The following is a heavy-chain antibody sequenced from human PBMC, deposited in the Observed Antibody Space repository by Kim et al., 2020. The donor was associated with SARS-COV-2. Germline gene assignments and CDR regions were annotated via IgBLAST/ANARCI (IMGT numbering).Heavy chain of an antibody. CDR1: GFTFSSYW. CDR2: IKQDGSEK. D-gene: IGHD6-19*01. Sequence: GGSLRLSCAASGFTFSSYWMSWVRQAPGKGLEWVANIKQDGSEKYYVDSVKGRFTISRDNAKNSLYLQMNSLRAEDTAVYYCARDNSGWYLGYYYYYGMDVWGQGTTVTVSS. J-gene: IGHJ6*02. V-gene: IGHV3-7*01. CDR3: ARDNSGWYLGYYYYYGMDV.